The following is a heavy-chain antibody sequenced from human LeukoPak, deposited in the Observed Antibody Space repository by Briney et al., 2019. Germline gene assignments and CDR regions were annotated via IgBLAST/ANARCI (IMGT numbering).Heavy chain of an antibody. CDR3: AILRLGELSLSHFDY. CDR2: ISSSSSYI. Sequence: ETGGSLRLSCAASGFTFSSYSMNWVRRAPGKGLEWVSSISSSSSYIYYADSVKGRFTISRDNAKNSLYLQMNSLRAEDTAVYYCAILRLGELSLSHFDYWGQGTLVTVSS. D-gene: IGHD3-16*02. J-gene: IGHJ4*02. V-gene: IGHV3-21*01. CDR1: GFTFSSYS.